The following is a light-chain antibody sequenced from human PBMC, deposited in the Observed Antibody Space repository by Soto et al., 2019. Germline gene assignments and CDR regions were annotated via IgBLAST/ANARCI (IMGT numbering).Light chain of an antibody. Sequence: IVLTQSPLSLPVTPGEPASISCRSSESLLQSNGNHYLDWYLQKPGQSPQVLIYLGSNRASGVADRFSGSGSGTDFTLKISRVEAEDVGVYYCMQDLHTPWTFGQGTKVEIK. J-gene: IGKJ1*01. V-gene: IGKV2-28*01. CDR1: ESLLQSNGNHY. CDR2: LGS. CDR3: MQDLHTPWT.